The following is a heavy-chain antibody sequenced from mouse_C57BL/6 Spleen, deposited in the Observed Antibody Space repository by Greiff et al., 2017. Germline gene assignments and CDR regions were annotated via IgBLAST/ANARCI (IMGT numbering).Heavy chain of an antibody. CDR1: GVDFSRYW. CDR2: INPDSSTI. D-gene: IGHD4-1*01. Sequence: AAGGVDFSRYWMSWVRRAPGKGLEWIGEINPDSSTINYAPSLKDKFIISRDNAKNTLYLQMSKVRSEDTALYYCATGTRYFDVWGTGTTVTVSS. J-gene: IGHJ1*03. V-gene: IGHV4-1*01. CDR3: ATGTRYFDV.